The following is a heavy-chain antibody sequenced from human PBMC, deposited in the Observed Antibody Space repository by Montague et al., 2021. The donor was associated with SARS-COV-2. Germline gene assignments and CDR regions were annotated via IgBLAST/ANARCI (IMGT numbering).Heavy chain of an antibody. CDR1: GFSLSTSGMC. CDR2: XDWDDDK. CDR3: ARLRVEMATMIGNYYYYGMDV. Sequence: PALVKPTQTLTLTCTFSGFSLSTSGMCVSWIRQPPGKALEWLALXDWDDDKYYSTSLKTRLTISKDTSKNQVVLTMTHMDPVDTATYCARLRVEMATMIGNYYYYGMDVWGQGTTVTVSS. V-gene: IGHV2-70*01. D-gene: IGHD5-24*01. J-gene: IGHJ6*02.